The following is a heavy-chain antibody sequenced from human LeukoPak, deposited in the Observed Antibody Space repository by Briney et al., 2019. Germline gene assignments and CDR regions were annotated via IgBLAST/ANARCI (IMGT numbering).Heavy chain of an antibody. CDR1: GGTFSSYA. CDR2: IIPIFGTA. V-gene: IGHV1-69*05. J-gene: IGHJ4*02. D-gene: IGHD5-12*01. CDR3: ARVGATTPSSYYFDY. Sequence: ASVKVSCKASGGTFSSYAISWVRQAPGQGLEWMGGIIPIFGTANYAQKFQGRVTITTDESTSTAYMELSSLRSEDTAVYYCARVGATTPSSYYFDYWGQGTLVTVSS.